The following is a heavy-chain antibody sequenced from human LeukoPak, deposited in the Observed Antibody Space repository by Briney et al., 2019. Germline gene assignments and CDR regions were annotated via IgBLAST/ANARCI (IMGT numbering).Heavy chain of an antibody. D-gene: IGHD4-17*01. CDR2: IYYSGST. CDR3: ARLLTTVIYFDY. J-gene: IGHJ4*02. Sequence: PSETLSLTCAVSGGSISSTSYYWGWIRQPPGKGLEWIGSIYYSGSTYYNPPLKSRLTISVDTSKNQFSLKLSSVTAADTAVYYCARLLTTVIYFDYWGQGTPVTVSS. CDR1: GGSISSTSYY. V-gene: IGHV4-39*01.